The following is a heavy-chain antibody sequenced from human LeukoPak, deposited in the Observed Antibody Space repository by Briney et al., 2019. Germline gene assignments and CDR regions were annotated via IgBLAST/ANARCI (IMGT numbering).Heavy chain of an antibody. CDR3: ARDRGLRGGYDTTGY. J-gene: IGHJ4*02. CDR1: GFTFSSYA. CDR2: ISYDGSNK. D-gene: IGHD5-12*01. V-gene: IGHV3-30-3*01. Sequence: GRSLRLSCAASGFTFSSYAMHWVRQAPGKGLEWVAVISYDGSNKYYADSVKGRFTISRDNAKNSLYLQMNSLRAEDTAVYYCARDRGLRGGYDTTGYWGQGTLVTVSS.